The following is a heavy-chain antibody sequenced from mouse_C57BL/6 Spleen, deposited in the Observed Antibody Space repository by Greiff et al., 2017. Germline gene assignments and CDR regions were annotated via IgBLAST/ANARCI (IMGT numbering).Heavy chain of an antibody. CDR2: INPNTGGT. V-gene: IGHV1-18*01. CDR1: GYTFTDYN. J-gene: IGHJ3*01. D-gene: IGHD2-3*01. Sequence: EVKLQQSGPELVKPGASVKIPCKASGYTFTDYNMDWVKQSHGKSLEWIGDINPNTGGTIYNQKFKGKATLTVDKSSSTAYMELRSLTSEDTAVYYCAMGDGYAWFAYCCQGTLVTVSA. CDR3: AMGDGYAWFAY.